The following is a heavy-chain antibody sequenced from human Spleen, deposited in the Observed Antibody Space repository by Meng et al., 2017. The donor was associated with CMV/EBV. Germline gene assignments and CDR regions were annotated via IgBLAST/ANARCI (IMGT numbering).Heavy chain of an antibody. CDR3: AREGRRLATDY. J-gene: IGHJ4*02. CDR1: GFTFSSYA. D-gene: IGHD6-19*01. CDR2: ISYDGSNK. V-gene: IGHV3-30-3*01. Sequence: SCAASGFTFSSYAMHWVRQAPGKGLEWVAVISYDGSNKYYADSVKGRFTISRDNSKNTLYLQMNSLRAEDTAVYYCAREGRRLATDYWGQGTLVTVSS.